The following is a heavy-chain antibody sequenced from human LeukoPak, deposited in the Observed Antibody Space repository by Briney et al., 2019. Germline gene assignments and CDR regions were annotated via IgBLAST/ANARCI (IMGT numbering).Heavy chain of an antibody. J-gene: IGHJ4*02. CDR3: ARRAGGYSHPYDY. CDR2: ISGSGDST. Sequence: PGGSLRLSCVASGFTFSSYGMSWVRQAPGKGLEWVSAISGSGDSTYYADSVKGRFTISRDNSKNTLYLQMNSLRAEDTAVYYCARRAGGYSHPYDYWGQGTLVTVSS. CDR1: GFTFSSYG. V-gene: IGHV3-23*01. D-gene: IGHD4-23*01.